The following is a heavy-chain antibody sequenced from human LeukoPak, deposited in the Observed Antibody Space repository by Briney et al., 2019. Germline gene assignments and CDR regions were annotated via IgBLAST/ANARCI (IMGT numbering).Heavy chain of an antibody. CDR3: PRGLPYDFWSGYYRTYYYYMDV. CDR2: INHSGST. CDR1: GGSFSGYY. Sequence: SETLSLTCAVYGGSFSGYYWSWIRQPPGEGLEWIGEINHSGSTNYNPSLKSRVTISVDTSKNQFSLKLSSVTAADTAVYYCPRGLPYDFWSGYYRTYYYYMDVWGKGTTVTVSS. D-gene: IGHD3-3*01. V-gene: IGHV4-34*01. J-gene: IGHJ6*03.